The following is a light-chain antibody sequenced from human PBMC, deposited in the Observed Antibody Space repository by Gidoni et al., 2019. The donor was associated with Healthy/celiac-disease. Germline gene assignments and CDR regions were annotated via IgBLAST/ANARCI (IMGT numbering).Light chain of an antibody. Sequence: DSGMTQFPLSLPVTPGDPASISCRFSQSLLHSNGYNSLDWYLQKPGQSPQLLIYLGSNRAPGVPDRFSGSGSGTDVTLKISKVEAEDVGVYYCRQALQTPRTFGPGTKVDIK. J-gene: IGKJ3*01. CDR3: RQALQTPRT. CDR2: LGS. V-gene: IGKV2-28*01. CDR1: QSLLHSNGYNS.